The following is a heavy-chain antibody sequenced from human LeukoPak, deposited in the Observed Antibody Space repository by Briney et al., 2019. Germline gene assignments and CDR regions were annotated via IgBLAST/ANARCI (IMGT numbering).Heavy chain of an antibody. J-gene: IGHJ6*03. CDR3: ARQSRYGVAGTNMDV. D-gene: IGHD6-19*01. CDR1: GFTFSSYA. CDR2: ISYDGSNK. Sequence: GGSLRLSCAASGFTFSSYAMHWVRQAPGKGLEWVAVISYDGSNKYYADSVKGRFTISRDNSKNTLYLQMNSLRAEDTAVYYCARQSRYGVAGTNMDVWGKGTTVTVSS. V-gene: IGHV3-30*04.